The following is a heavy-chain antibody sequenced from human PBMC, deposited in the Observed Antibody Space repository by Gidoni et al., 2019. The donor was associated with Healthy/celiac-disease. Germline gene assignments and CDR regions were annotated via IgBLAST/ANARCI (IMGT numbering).Heavy chain of an antibody. V-gene: IGHV3-21*01. D-gene: IGHD5-12*01. CDR3: ASDSGYDSHPTNFDF. Sequence: EVRLVESGGGLVKPGGSLRLSCAAPGFTFSPYSMNWVRQAPGKGLQWVSTISSSSSYIYYADSVKGRFTIARDNAKNSLYLQMNSLRAEDTAVYYCASDSGYDSHPTNFDFWGQGTLVTVSS. CDR1: GFTFSPYS. J-gene: IGHJ4*02. CDR2: ISSSSSYI.